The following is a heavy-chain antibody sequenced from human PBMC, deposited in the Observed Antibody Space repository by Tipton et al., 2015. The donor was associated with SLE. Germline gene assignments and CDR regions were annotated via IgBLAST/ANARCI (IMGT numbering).Heavy chain of an antibody. Sequence: QSGAEVKKPGASVKVSCKASGYTFTSYGISWVRQAPGQGLEWMGWISAYNGNTNYAQKLQGRVTMTTDTSTSTAYMELRSLRSDDTAVYYCARGQNYDFWSGYYSYFDYWGQGTLVTVSS. CDR2: ISAYNGNT. J-gene: IGHJ4*02. D-gene: IGHD3-3*01. CDR1: GYTFTSYG. V-gene: IGHV1-18*01. CDR3: ARGQNYDFWSGYYSYFDY.